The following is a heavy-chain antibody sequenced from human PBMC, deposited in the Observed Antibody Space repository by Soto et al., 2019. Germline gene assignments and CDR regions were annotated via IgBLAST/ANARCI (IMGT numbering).Heavy chain of an antibody. V-gene: IGHV1-18*01. CDR1: GYTFTSYG. CDR2: ISAYNGNT. Sequence: ASVKVSWKAAGYTFTSYGISWVRQAPGQGLEWMGWISAYNGNTNYAQKLQGRVTMTTDTSTSTAYMELRSLRSDDTAVYYCARDAHSNPLYMDVWGKGTTVTVSS. D-gene: IGHD4-4*01. J-gene: IGHJ6*03. CDR3: ARDAHSNPLYMDV.